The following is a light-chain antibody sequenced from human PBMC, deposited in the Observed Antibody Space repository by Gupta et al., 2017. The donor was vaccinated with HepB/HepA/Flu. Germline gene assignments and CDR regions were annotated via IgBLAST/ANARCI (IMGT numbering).Light chain of an antibody. Sequence: QSALTQPRTVYAAPGQSVTISCTGTSSDIGTYNFVSWFQQHPGKAPKLMTYDVIKRPSGVSDRFSGSKSGNAASLTISGLQADDEADYYCCSFAGAYWVFGGGTKLTVL. CDR1: SSDIGTYNF. V-gene: IGLV2-11*01. J-gene: IGLJ3*02. CDR3: CSFAGAYWV. CDR2: DVI.